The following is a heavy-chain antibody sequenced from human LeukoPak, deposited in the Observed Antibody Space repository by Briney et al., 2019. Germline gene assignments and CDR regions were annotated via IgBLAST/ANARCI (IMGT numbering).Heavy chain of an antibody. CDR2: MNPNSGNT. Sequence: ASVKVSCKASGYTFTSYDINWVRQATGQGLEWMGWMNPNSGNTGYAQKFQGRVTMTRNTSISTAYMELSSLRSEDTAVYCCARGDSSSWYRRAHYYWGQGTLVTVSS. V-gene: IGHV1-8*01. CDR3: ARGDSSSWYRRAHYY. CDR1: GYTFTSYD. D-gene: IGHD6-13*01. J-gene: IGHJ4*02.